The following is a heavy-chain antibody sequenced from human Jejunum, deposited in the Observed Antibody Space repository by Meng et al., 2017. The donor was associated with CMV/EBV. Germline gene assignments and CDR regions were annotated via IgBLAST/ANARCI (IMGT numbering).Heavy chain of an antibody. CDR1: TLVSYE. CDR3: VRDGQLPAPYHDALDI. Sequence: TLVSYEMNGVRKAPGKGLEWVSYIIPSSDSISYADSVKGRFTISRDNAKNSLYLQMDSLRAEDTALYFCVRDGQLPAPYHDALDIWGQGTRVTVSS. CDR2: IIPSSDSI. D-gene: IGHD2-2*01. J-gene: IGHJ3*02. V-gene: IGHV3-48*03.